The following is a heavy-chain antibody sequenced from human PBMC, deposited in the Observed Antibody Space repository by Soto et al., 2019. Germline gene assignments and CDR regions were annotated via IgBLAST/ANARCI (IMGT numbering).Heavy chain of an antibody. CDR3: VRDGTKNLRDRFDP. J-gene: IGHJ5*02. D-gene: IGHD1-1*01. CDR2: IYATGST. CDR1: GASVSGYD. Sequence: PSETLSLTCNVSGASVSGYDWSWIRQPPGKGLEWIGRIYATGSTDYNPSLKSRITMSVDMSKKQFSLTLRSVTAADTAIYYCVRDGTKNLRDRFDPWGRGILVTVSS. V-gene: IGHV4-4*07.